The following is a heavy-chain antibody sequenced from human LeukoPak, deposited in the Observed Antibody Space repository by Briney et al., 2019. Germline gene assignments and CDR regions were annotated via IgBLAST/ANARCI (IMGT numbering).Heavy chain of an antibody. Sequence: GASVKVSCKASGYTFTSYDMNWVRQATGQGLEWMGWMNPNSGNTGYAQKFQGRVTMTRNTSISTAYMELSSLRSEDTAVYYCARNWGLAQGYFDYWGQGTLVTVSS. CDR1: GYTFTSYD. D-gene: IGHD7-27*01. CDR2: MNPNSGNT. V-gene: IGHV1-8*01. CDR3: ARNWGLAQGYFDY. J-gene: IGHJ4*02.